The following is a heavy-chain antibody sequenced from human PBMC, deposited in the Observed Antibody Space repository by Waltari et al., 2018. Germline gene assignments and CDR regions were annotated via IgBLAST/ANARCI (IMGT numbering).Heavy chain of an antibody. CDR2: ISSHGSNR. CDR1: GIRFTNYA. J-gene: IGHJ4*02. D-gene: IGHD6-13*01. Sequence: QVQLVESGGGVVQPGRSLRLSCAASGIRFTNYAMHWVRQAQGKGLEWVAIISSHGSNRYYADSVKGRFTISRDSSKNTLFLQMNSLRGEDTAVYYCARGGIAAAADFDYWGQGTLVTVSS. V-gene: IGHV3-30*03. CDR3: ARGGIAAAADFDY.